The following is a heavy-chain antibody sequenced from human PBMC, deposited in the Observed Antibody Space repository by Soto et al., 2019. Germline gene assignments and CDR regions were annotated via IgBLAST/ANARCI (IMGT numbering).Heavy chain of an antibody. CDR3: ARLGILCSGGSCYSQPDY. D-gene: IGHD2-15*01. J-gene: IGHJ4*02. V-gene: IGHV1-8*02. CDR1: GFTFTSSA. CDR2: MNPSSGNT. Sequence: ASVKVSCKASGFTFTSSAVQWVRQARGQRLEWMGWMNPSSGNTGYAQKFQGRVTMTRNTSISTAYMELSSLRSEDTAVYYCARLGILCSGGSCYSQPDYWGQGTLVTAPQ.